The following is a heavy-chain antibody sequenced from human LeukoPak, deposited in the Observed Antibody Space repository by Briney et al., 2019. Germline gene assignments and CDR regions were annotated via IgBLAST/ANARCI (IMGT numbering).Heavy chain of an antibody. Sequence: GGSLRLSCKGSGYSFTSYWIGWVRQMPGKGLEWMGIIYPGDSDTRYSPSFQGQVTISADKSISTAYLQWSSLKASDTAMYYCARIRAIAAAGTQTCYFDYWGQGTLVIVSS. D-gene: IGHD6-13*01. CDR3: ARIRAIAAAGTQTCYFDY. V-gene: IGHV5-51*01. CDR1: GYSFTSYW. J-gene: IGHJ4*02. CDR2: IYPGDSDT.